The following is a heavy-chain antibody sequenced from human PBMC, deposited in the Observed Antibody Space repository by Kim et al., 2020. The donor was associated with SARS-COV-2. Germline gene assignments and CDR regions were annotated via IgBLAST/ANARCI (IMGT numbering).Heavy chain of an antibody. CDR1: GYTFTSYA. Sequence: ASVKVSCKASGYTFTSYAMHWVRQAPGQRLEWMGWINAGNGNTKYSQKFQGRVTITRDTSASTAYMELSSLRSEDTAVYYCASSVAAGTWWFDPLGPGNPGHRLL. J-gene: IGHJ5*02. CDR2: INAGNGNT. V-gene: IGHV1-3*01. CDR3: ASSVAAGTWWFDP. D-gene: IGHD6-13*01.